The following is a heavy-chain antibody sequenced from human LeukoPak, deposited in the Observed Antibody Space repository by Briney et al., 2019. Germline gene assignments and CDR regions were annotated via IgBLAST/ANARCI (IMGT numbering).Heavy chain of an antibody. Sequence: SETLSLTCTVSGGSISSSSYYWGWIRQPPGKGLELIGSMYYSGSTYYNPSLKSRVTISVDTSKNQFSLKVSSVTAADTAVYYCARHRGYYDSSGYYVSPFDYWGQGTLVTVSS. CDR1: GGSISSSSYY. J-gene: IGHJ4*02. V-gene: IGHV4-39*01. CDR3: ARHRGYYDSSGYYVSPFDY. D-gene: IGHD3-22*01. CDR2: MYYSGST.